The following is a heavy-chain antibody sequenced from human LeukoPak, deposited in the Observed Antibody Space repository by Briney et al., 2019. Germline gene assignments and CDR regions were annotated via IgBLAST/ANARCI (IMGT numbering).Heavy chain of an antibody. J-gene: IGHJ4*02. CDR1: GFTFSSYV. V-gene: IGHV3-23*01. CDR2: ITGSGGST. Sequence: GGSLRLSCAASGFTFSSYVMTWVRQAPGKGLECVSVITGSGGSTYYADSVKGRFTISRDNSKNTLYLQMNSLRAEDTAVYYCGKGANYGDKLNYFDYWGQGTLVTVSS. D-gene: IGHD4-23*01. CDR3: GKGANYGDKLNYFDY.